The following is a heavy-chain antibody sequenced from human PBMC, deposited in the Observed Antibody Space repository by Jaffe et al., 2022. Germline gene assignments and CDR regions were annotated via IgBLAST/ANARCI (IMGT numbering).Heavy chain of an antibody. CDR3: ARDGGSYYDILTGYREDAFDI. CDR2: IYTSGST. CDR1: GGSISSGSYY. D-gene: IGHD3-9*01. Sequence: QVQLQESGPGLVKPSQTLSLTCTVSGGSISSGSYYWSWIRQPAGKGLEWIGRIYTSGSTNYNPSLKSRVTISVDTSKNQFSLKLSSVTAADTAVYYCARDGGSYYDILTGYREDAFDIWGQGTMVTVSS. J-gene: IGHJ3*02. V-gene: IGHV4-61*02.